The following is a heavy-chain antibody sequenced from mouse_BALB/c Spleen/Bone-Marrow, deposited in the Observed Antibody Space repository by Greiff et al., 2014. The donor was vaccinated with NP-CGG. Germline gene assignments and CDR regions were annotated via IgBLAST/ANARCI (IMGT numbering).Heavy chain of an antibody. CDR2: IYPGSGST. Sequence: LQQPGSELVKPGASVKLSCKASGYTFTSYWMHWVKQRPGQGLEWIGNIYPGSGSTNYDEKFKSKATLTVDTSSSTAYMQLSSLTSEDSAVYYCTREGPTGTEGDYWGQGTTLTVSS. CDR3: TREGPTGTEGDY. D-gene: IGHD4-1*02. CDR1: GYTFTSYW. J-gene: IGHJ2*01. V-gene: IGHV1S22*01.